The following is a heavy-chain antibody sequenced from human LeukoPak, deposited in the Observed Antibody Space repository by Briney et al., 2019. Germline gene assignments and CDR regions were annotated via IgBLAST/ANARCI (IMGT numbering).Heavy chain of an antibody. J-gene: IGHJ3*01. CDR3: VKTRNSGSGAFDV. CDR1: GFTFSSYS. CDR2: ISSSSSYI. D-gene: IGHD3-10*01. Sequence: GGSLRLSCAASGFTFSSYSMNWVRQAPGKGLEWVSSISSSSSYIYYADSVKGRFTISRDNAKNSLFLQMNSLRAEDTALYYCVKTRNSGSGAFDVWGQGTMVTVSS. V-gene: IGHV3-21*04.